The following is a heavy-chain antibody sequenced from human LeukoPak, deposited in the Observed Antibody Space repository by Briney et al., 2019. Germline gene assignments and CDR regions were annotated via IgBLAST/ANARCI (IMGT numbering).Heavy chain of an antibody. D-gene: IGHD2-15*01. CDR2: ISYDGSNK. J-gene: IGHJ4*02. CDR1: GDPFSSYT. V-gene: IGHV3-30-3*01. CDR3: ARDGCSGGNCHNFRY. Sequence: PGRSLRLSCAASGDPFSSYTMHWVRQAPGKGLEWVAIISYDGSNKYYADSVKGRFTISRDNSKNTLYLQMNSLRAEDTAVYYCARDGCSGGNCHNFRYWGQGTLVTVSS.